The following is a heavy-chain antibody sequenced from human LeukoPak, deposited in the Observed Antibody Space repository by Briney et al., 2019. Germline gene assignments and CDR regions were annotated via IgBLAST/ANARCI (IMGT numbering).Heavy chain of an antibody. CDR3: ATGDGYNSFDY. J-gene: IGHJ4*02. V-gene: IGHV4-4*07. CDR1: GGSFSSYY. D-gene: IGHD5-24*01. Sequence: PSDTLSLTCTVSGGSFSSYYWSWIRQPAGKGLEWMGRIYTSGSTNYNSSLKSRVTMSVDTSKNQVSLKLSSVTAADTAVYYCATGDGYNSFDYWRQGTLVTVSS. CDR2: IYTSGST.